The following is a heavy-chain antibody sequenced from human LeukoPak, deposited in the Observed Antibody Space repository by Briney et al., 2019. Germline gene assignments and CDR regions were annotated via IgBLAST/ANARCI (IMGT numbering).Heavy chain of an antibody. CDR3: ARDYYDSSGYYSPYYYYGMDV. V-gene: IGHV4-59*11. D-gene: IGHD3-22*01. J-gene: IGHJ6*02. CDR2: IYYSGST. Sequence: SETLSLTCTVSGGSISSHYWSWIRQPPGKGLEWIGYIYYSGSTNYNPSLKSRVTISVDTSKNQFSLKLSSVTAADTAVYYCARDYYDSSGYYSPYYYYGMDVWGQGTTVTVSS. CDR1: GGSISSHY.